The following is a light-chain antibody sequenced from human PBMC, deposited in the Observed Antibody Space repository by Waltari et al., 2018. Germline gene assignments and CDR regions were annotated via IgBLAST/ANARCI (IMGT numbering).Light chain of an antibody. J-gene: IGKJ1*01. CDR2: AAS. CDR3: QQSYSTPPT. CDR1: QGISSY. V-gene: IGKV1-39*01. Sequence: DIQMTQSPSSLSASVGDRVTITCRASQGISSYLNWYQQKPGKAPKLLIYAASSLQSGGPSRFSGSGSGTDFTLTISSLQPEDFATYYCQQSYSTPPTFGQGTKVEIK.